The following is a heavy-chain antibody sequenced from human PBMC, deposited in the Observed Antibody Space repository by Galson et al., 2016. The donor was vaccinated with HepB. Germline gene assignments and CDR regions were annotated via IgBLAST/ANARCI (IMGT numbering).Heavy chain of an antibody. J-gene: IGHJ4*02. CDR1: GFSLSDYG. CDR3: AKDRIGYYKPFDY. V-gene: IGHV3-33*05. Sequence: SLRLSCAASGFSLSDYGMHWVRQVAAKGLEWVAVISNDGINKYYADSVKGRFTISRDNSKNTLYLQLNSLRAEDTAVYYCAKDRIGYYKPFDYWGQGTLVTVSS. CDR2: ISNDGINK. D-gene: IGHD3-22*01.